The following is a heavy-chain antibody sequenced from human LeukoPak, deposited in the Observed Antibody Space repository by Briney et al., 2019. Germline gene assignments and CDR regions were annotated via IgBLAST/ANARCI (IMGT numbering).Heavy chain of an antibody. CDR3: ARGAFRSQYYDFWSGYCKDGYDY. Sequence: ASVKVSCKASGYTFTSYGISWVRQAPGQGLEWMGWISAYNGNTNYAQKLQGRVTMTTDTSTSTAYMELRSLRSDDTAVYYCARGAFRSQYYDFWSGYCKDGYDYWGQGTLVTVSS. CDR2: ISAYNGNT. D-gene: IGHD3-3*01. V-gene: IGHV1-18*01. CDR1: GYTFTSYG. J-gene: IGHJ4*02.